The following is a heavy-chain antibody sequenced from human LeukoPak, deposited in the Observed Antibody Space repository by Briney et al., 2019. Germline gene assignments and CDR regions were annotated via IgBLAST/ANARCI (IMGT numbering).Heavy chain of an antibody. V-gene: IGHV3-30*02. CDR1: GFTFTNYG. Sequence: TGGSLRLSCAASGFTFTNYGMHWVRQAPGRGLEWVAFIGYDGSNKYYADSAKGRFTVSRDNSKNTLYLQMNSLRTEDTAVYYCAKGLYYKDRSGYPAWGQGTLVTISS. D-gene: IGHD3-22*01. CDR2: IGYDGSNK. CDR3: AKGLYYKDRSGYPA. J-gene: IGHJ5*02.